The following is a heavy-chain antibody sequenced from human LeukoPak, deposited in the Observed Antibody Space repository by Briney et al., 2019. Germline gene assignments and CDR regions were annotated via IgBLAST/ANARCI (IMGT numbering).Heavy chain of an antibody. D-gene: IGHD2-15*01. J-gene: IGHJ4*02. Sequence: SETLSLTCTVSGGSISSSSYYWGWIRQPPGKGLEWIGSIYYSGSTYYNPSLKSRVTISVDTSKNQFSLKLSSVTAADTAVYYCAREAGSCSGGNCYYPLDYWGQGTLVTVSS. V-gene: IGHV4-39*02. CDR1: GGSISSSSYY. CDR3: AREAGSCSGGNCYYPLDY. CDR2: IYYSGST.